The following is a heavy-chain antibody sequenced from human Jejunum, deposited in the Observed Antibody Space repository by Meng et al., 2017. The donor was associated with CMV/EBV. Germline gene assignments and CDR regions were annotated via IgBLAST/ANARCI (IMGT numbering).Heavy chain of an antibody. D-gene: IGHD1-1*01. V-gene: IGHV3-23*01. J-gene: IGHJ5*02. CDR3: AKMTTAYNWFDP. CDR2: ISGSGGST. CDR1: GFTFSSYA. Sequence: AASGFTFSSYAMSWVRQAPGKGLEWVSAISGSGGSTYYADSVKGRFTISRDNSKNTLYLQMNSLRAEDTAVYYCAKMTTAYNWFDPWGQGTLVTVSS.